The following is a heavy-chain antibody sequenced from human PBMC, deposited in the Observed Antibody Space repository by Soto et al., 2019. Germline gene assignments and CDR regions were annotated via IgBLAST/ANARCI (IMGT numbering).Heavy chain of an antibody. V-gene: IGHV1-3*04. CDR2: TNIGTGYT. J-gene: IGHJ4*02. CDR3: ARSQNYGSGAYSDY. D-gene: IGHD3-10*01. Sequence: QVHLEQSGAEVKKPGASVKVSCKPSGYTFTRSLIHWVRQAPGQSLEGMGWTNIGTGYTKISQRFQGRVSFAGDTSASTAYMELSSLRSEDTAVYYCARSQNYGSGAYSDYWGQGTLVTISS. CDR1: GYTFTRSL.